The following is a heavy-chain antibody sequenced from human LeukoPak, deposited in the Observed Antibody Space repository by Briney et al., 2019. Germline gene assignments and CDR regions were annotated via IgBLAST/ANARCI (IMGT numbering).Heavy chain of an antibody. CDR1: GFTFSSYG. CDR2: ISYDGSNK. J-gene: IGHJ3*02. CDR3: AKGATMITFGGVIVRGGAFDI. Sequence: GGSLRLSCAASGFTFSSYGMHWVRQAPGKGLEWVAVISYDGSNKYYADSVKGRFTISRDNSKNTLYLQMNSLRAEDTAVYYCAKGATMITFGGVIVRGGAFDIWGQGTMVTVSS. D-gene: IGHD3-16*02. V-gene: IGHV3-30*18.